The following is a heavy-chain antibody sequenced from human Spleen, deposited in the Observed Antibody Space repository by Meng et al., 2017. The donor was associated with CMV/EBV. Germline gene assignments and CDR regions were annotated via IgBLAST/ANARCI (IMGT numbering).Heavy chain of an antibody. V-gene: IGHV1-2*02. D-gene: IGHD2/OR15-2a*01. CDR1: GYTFTDYF. CDR3: ARDSMIHAFDI. Sequence: ASVKVSCKASGYTFTDYFMHWVRQAPGYGLEWMGWINPNSGGTNFAQKFQGRVTMTRDTSISTAYMELSRLRSDDTAVYYCARDSMIHAFDIWGQGTMVTVS. CDR2: INPNSGGT. J-gene: IGHJ3*02.